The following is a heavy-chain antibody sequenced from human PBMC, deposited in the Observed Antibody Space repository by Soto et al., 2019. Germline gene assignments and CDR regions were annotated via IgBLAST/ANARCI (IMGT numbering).Heavy chain of an antibody. CDR3: ARAGIGGAYFDY. CDR1: GFTFSSYA. Sequence: QVQLVESGGGVVQPGRSLRLSCAASGFTFSSYAMHWVRQAPGKGLEWVAVISYDGSNKYYADSVKGRFTISRDNSKNTLYLQMNSLRAEDTAVYYCARAGIGGAYFDYWGQGTLVTVSS. J-gene: IGHJ4*02. D-gene: IGHD1-26*01. V-gene: IGHV3-30-3*01. CDR2: ISYDGSNK.